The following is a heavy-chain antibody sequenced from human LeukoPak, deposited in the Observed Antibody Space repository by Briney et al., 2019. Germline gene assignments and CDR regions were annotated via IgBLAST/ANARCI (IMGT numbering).Heavy chain of an antibody. D-gene: IGHD6-13*01. CDR2: ISNDGSNK. V-gene: IGHV3-30*18. CDR1: GFTFSSYA. Sequence: GGSLRLSYAASGFTFSSYAMHWVRQAPGKGLEWVAVISNDGSNKFYPDSVKGRFTISRDNSKNTLFLQMNSLRAEDTAVYYCAKDGGKAAAGTFDYWGQGTLVTVSS. CDR3: AKDGGKAAAGTFDY. J-gene: IGHJ4*02.